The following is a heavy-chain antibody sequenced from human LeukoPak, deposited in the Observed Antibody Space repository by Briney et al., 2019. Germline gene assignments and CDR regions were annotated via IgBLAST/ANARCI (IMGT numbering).Heavy chain of an antibody. Sequence: GGSLRLSCAASGFTFSNAWMSWVRQAPGKGLEWVGRIKSKTDGGTTDYAAPVKGRFTISRDDSKNTLYLQMNSLKTEDTAVYYCTTDSRRVYCGGDCEAVVDYWGQGTLVTVSS. J-gene: IGHJ4*02. CDR3: TTDSRRVYCGGDCEAVVDY. CDR1: GFTFSNAW. CDR2: IKSKTDGGTT. V-gene: IGHV3-15*01. D-gene: IGHD2-21*02.